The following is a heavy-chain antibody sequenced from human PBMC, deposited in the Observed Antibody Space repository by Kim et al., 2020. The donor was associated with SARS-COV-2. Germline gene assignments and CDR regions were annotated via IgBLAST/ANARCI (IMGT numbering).Heavy chain of an antibody. V-gene: IGHV4-38-2*02. CDR1: GYSISSGYY. Sequence: SETLSLTCTVSGYSISSGYYWGWIRQPPGKGLEWIGSIYHSGSTYYNPSLKSRVTISVDTSKNQFSLKLSSVTAADTAVYYCARAKAYYYDSSGYYLGAYYFDYWGQGTLVTVSS. J-gene: IGHJ4*02. CDR3: ARAKAYYYDSSGYYLGAYYFDY. D-gene: IGHD3-22*01. CDR2: IYHSGST.